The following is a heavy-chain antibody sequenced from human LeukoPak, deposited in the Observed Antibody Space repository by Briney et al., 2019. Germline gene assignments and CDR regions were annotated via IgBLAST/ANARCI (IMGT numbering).Heavy chain of an antibody. Sequence: SQTLSLTCTVSGGSISSYYWSWIRQPPGKGLERIGYIYYSGSTNYNPSLKSRVTISVDTSKNQFSLKLSSVTAADTAVYYCARMWSTDYFDYWGQGTLVTVSS. J-gene: IGHJ4*02. CDR3: ARMWSTDYFDY. V-gene: IGHV4-59*08. CDR1: GGSISSYY. CDR2: IYYSGST. D-gene: IGHD2-21*01.